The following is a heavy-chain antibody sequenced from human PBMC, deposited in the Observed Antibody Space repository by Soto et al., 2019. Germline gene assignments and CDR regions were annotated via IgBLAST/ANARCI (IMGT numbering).Heavy chain of an antibody. J-gene: IGHJ5*02. Sequence: SETLSLTCTVSGGSISSSSHYWGWIRQPPGKGLEWIGSIYYSGSTYYNPSLKSRVTISVDTSKNQFSLKLSSVTAADTAVYYCARDPWAAPHPPQPNWFDPWGQGTLVTVSS. CDR1: GGSISSSSHY. CDR3: ARDPWAAPHPPQPNWFDP. D-gene: IGHD1-1*01. CDR2: IYYSGST. V-gene: IGHV4-39*02.